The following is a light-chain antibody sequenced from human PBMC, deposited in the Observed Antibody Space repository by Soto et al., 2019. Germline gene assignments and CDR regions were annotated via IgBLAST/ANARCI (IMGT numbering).Light chain of an antibody. CDR1: SSGVENYNL. CDR3: SSYAGAVV. J-gene: IGLJ2*01. CDR2: EGS. Sequence: QSVLTQPASVSGSPGQSITLSCTRTSSGVENYNLVSWYQHHPGKAPKLMIYEGSQRPSGVSDRFSGSQSGNTASLTISGLQAEDEADYYCSSYAGAVVFGGGTKVTVL. V-gene: IGLV2-23*01.